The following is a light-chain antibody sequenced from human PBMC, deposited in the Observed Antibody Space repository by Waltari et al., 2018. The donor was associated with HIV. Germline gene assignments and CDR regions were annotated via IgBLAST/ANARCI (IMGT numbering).Light chain of an antibody. CDR2: KDD. CDR1: ALPQQF. CDR3: ESADDSGDHWV. V-gene: IGLV3-25*03. Sequence: SYELTQPPSVSVSPGQTARIPCSGDALPQQFAYWYQQKAGQAPLMVIYKDDKRPSGIPDRFSGSMSGTTVTLIISGVQPEDEADYYCESADDSGDHWVFGGGTKLSVL. J-gene: IGLJ3*02.